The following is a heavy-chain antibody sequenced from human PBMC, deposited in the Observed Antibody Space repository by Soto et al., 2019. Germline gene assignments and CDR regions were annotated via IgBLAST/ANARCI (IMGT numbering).Heavy chain of an antibody. Sequence: TSETLSLTCTVSGVSISSGDYYWSWIRQTPGKGLEWIGYIYHSGSTYYNPSLKSRVTISVDRSKNQFSLKLSSVTAADTAVYYCARGPPFGYWGQGTLVTVSS. V-gene: IGHV4-30-2*01. CDR3: ARGPPFGY. D-gene: IGHD3-10*01. J-gene: IGHJ4*02. CDR2: IYHSGST. CDR1: GVSISSGDYY.